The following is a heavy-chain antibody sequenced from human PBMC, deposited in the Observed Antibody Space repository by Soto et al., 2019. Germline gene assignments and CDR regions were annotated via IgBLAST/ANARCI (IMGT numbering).Heavy chain of an antibody. CDR1: GYTFTSYG. D-gene: IGHD6-13*01. CDR2: ISAYNGNT. CDR3: ARDPSPGSWTDYYYGMDV. J-gene: IGHJ6*02. V-gene: IGHV1-18*04. Sequence: QVQLVQSGAEVKKPGASVKVSCKASGYTFTSYGISWVRQAPGQGLEWMGWISAYNGNTNYAQKLQGRVTMTTDTSTSTAYLELRSLRSDDTAVYYCARDPSPGSWTDYYYGMDVWGQGTTVTVSS.